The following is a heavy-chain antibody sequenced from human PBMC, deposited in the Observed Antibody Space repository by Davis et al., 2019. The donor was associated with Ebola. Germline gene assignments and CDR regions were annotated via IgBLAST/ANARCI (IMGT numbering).Heavy chain of an antibody. Sequence: PGGSLRLSCAASGFTFSSYGMHWVRQAPGKGLEWVAVISYDGSNKYYAVSVKGRFTISRDNSKNTLYLQMDSLRAEDTAVYYCARETVSGSYLYYYGMDVWGLGTTVTVSS. J-gene: IGHJ6*02. CDR3: ARETVSGSYLYYYGMDV. CDR2: ISYDGSNK. CDR1: GFTFSSYG. D-gene: IGHD1-26*01. V-gene: IGHV3-30*03.